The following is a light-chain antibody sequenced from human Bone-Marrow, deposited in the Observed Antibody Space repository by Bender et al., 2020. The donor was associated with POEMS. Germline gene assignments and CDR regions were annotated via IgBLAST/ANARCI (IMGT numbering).Light chain of an antibody. CDR2: KNN. CDR3: AAWDDSLSGDV. Sequence: QSVLPQPPSASGTPVQTATISCSGSSSNIGSNYVFWYPQLPGTAPQILIYKNNQRPSGVPDRFSGSKAGTSASPALTGLRSEDEADYYWAAWDDSLSGDVFGTGSKVTVL. CDR1: SSNIGSNY. J-gene: IGLJ1*01. V-gene: IGLV1-47*01.